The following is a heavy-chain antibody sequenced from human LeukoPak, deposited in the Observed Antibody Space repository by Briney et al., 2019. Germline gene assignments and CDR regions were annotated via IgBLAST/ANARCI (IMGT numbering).Heavy chain of an antibody. J-gene: IGHJ3*02. CDR2: IRYDGSNK. Sequence: GGSLRLSCAASGFTFSSYGMHWVRQAPGKGLDWVAFIRYDGSNKYYADSVQGRFTISRDNYKNTLYLQMNSLRAEDTAVYYCAKTYCSGGSCYSEAFDIWGQGTMVTVSS. V-gene: IGHV3-30*02. CDR3: AKTYCSGGSCYSEAFDI. D-gene: IGHD2-15*01. CDR1: GFTFSSYG.